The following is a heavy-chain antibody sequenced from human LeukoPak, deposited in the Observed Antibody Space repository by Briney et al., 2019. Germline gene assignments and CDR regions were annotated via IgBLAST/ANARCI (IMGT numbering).Heavy chain of an antibody. CDR2: INPNSGGT. Sequence: ASVKVFCKASGGTFSSYAISWVRQAPGQGLEWMGWINPNSGGTNYAQKFQGWVTMTRDTSISTAYMELSRLRSDDTAVYYCARDGASGATIRSYYGMDVWGQGTTVTVSS. CDR1: GGTFSSYA. J-gene: IGHJ6*02. D-gene: IGHD5-24*01. CDR3: ARDGASGATIRSYYGMDV. V-gene: IGHV1-2*04.